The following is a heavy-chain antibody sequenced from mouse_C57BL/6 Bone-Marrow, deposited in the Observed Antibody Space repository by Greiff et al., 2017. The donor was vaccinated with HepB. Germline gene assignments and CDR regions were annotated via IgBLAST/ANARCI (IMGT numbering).Heavy chain of an antibody. D-gene: IGHD2-1*01. CDR2: ISDGGSYT. CDR1: GFTFSSYA. Sequence: DVMLVESGGGLVKPGGSLKLSCAASGFTFSSYAMSWVRQTPEKRLEWVATISDGGSYTYYPDNVKGRFTLSRDNAKNNLYLQMSQLKSEDTAMYYCAREDICYGNYWFAYWGQGTLVTVSA. CDR3: AREDICYGNYWFAY. J-gene: IGHJ3*01. V-gene: IGHV5-4*01.